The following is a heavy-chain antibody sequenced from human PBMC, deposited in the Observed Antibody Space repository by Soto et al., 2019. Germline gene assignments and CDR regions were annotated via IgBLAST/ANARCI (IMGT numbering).Heavy chain of an antibody. CDR3: ARTDFWSGYYADY. J-gene: IGHJ4*02. D-gene: IGHD3-3*01. Sequence: GGSLRLSCAASGVTFSSYSMNGVRQAPGKGLEWVSYISSSSSTIYYADSVKGRFTISRDNAKNSLYLQMNSLRAEDTAVYYCARTDFWSGYYADYWGQGTLVTVSS. V-gene: IGHV3-48*01. CDR1: GVTFSSYS. CDR2: ISSSSSTI.